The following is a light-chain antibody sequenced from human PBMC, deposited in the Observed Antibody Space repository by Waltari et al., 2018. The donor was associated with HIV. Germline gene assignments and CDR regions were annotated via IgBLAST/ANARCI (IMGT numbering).Light chain of an antibody. V-gene: IGKV1D-16*01. CDR1: QGIGGW. J-gene: IGKJ4*01. CDR3: QQYNRYPS. CDR2: AAS. Sequence: DIQMTQSPSALYASVGGRVTLSCRASQGIGGWVAWYQQKPGKAPKPLIYAASRLQNGVPSRFSASGFGTEFSLSIRNLQPEDFATYFCQQYNRYPSFGGGTKVEMK.